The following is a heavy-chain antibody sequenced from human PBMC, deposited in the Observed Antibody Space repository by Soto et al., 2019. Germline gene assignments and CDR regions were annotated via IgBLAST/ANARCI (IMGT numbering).Heavy chain of an antibody. J-gene: IGHJ5*02. Sequence: DVQLVESGGGLVQPGGSLRLSCAASGFTFSNDWMHWVRQAPGKGLVWVSRINSDGTTTNYADSVKGRFTICRDNAKNTLYLQMSSLRAEDTAIYYCAVASTSGRNWFDPWGQGTLVTVSS. CDR2: INSDGTTT. V-gene: IGHV3-74*01. D-gene: IGHD1-26*01. CDR1: GFTFSNDW. CDR3: AVASTSGRNWFDP.